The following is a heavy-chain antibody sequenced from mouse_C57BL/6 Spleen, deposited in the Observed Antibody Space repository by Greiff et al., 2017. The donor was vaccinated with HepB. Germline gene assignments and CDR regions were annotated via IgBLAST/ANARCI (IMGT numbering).Heavy chain of an antibody. CDR1: GFTFSSYA. J-gene: IGHJ1*03. CDR3: ARDRDYYGSSYDWYFDV. V-gene: IGHV5-4*01. CDR2: ISDGGSYT. Sequence: DVMLVESGGGLVKPGGSLKLSCAASGFTFSSYAMSWVRQTPEKRLEWVATISDGGSYTYYPDNVKGRFTISRDNAMNNLYLQMSHLKSEDTAMYYCARDRDYYGSSYDWYFDVWGTGTTVTVSS. D-gene: IGHD1-1*01.